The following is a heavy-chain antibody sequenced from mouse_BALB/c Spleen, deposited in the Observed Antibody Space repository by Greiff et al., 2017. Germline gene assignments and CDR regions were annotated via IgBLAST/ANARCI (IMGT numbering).Heavy chain of an antibody. V-gene: IGHV2-9-2*01. J-gene: IGHJ3*01. CDR2: IWTGGGT. CDR3: VREGDYRYLWFAY. CDR1: GFSLTSYD. Sequence: VQLQESGPGLVAPSQSLSITCTVSGFSLTSYDISWIRQPPGKGLEWLGVIWTGGGTNYNSAFMSRLSISKDNSKSQVFLKMNSLQTDDTAIYYCVREGDYRYLWFAYWGQGTLVTVSA. D-gene: IGHD2-14*01.